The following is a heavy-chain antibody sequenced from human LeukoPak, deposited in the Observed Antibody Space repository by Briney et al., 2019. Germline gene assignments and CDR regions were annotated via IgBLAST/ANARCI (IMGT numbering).Heavy chain of an antibody. CDR3: ARDGRGYSGYDFDYYYYMDV. CDR1: GFTFSDYY. Sequence: PGGSLRLSCAASGFTFSDYYMSWIRQAPGKGLEWVSALSGGGGSTFYADSVKGRFTISRDSSKNTLYLQMNSLRAEDTAVYYCARDGRGYSGYDFDYYYYMDVWGKGTTVTVSS. D-gene: IGHD5-12*01. V-gene: IGHV3-23*01. J-gene: IGHJ6*03. CDR2: LSGGGGST.